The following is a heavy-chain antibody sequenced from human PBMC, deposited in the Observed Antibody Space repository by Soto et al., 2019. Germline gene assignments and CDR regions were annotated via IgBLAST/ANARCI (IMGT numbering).Heavy chain of an antibody. J-gene: IGHJ5*02. CDR1: GGSISSGEYY. CDR2: IYYSGST. V-gene: IGHV4-30-4*01. CDR3: ARAGVATIYPGNNWFDP. D-gene: IGHD5-12*01. Sequence: TLSLTCTLSGGSISSGEYYWSWIRQPPGKGLEWIGYIYYSGSTYYNPSLKSRVTISVDTSKNQFSLNLSSVTAADTAMYYCARAGVATIYPGNNWFDPWGQGTPVTVSS.